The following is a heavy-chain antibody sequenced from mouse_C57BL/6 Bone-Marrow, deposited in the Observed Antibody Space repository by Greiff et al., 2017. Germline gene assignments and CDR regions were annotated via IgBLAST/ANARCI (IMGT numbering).Heavy chain of an antibody. J-gene: IGHJ3*01. V-gene: IGHV5-6*01. CDR2: ISSGGSYT. CDR3: ARVGAY. Sequence: EVKVVESGGDLVKPGGSLKLSCAASGFTFSSYGMSWVRQTPDKRLEWVATISSGGSYTYYPDSVKGRFTISRDNAKNTLYLQMSSLKSEDTAMYYCARVGAYWGQGTLVTVSA. CDR1: GFTFSSYG.